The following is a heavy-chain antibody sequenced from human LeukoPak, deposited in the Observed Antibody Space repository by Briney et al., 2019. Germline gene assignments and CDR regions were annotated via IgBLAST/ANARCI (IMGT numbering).Heavy chain of an antibody. Sequence: GGSLRLSCAASGFTFSSYSMNWVRQAPGKGPEWVSSISSSSSYIYYADSVKGRFTISRDNAKNSLYLQMNSLRAEDTAVYYCARAPRDYFDYWGQGTLVTVSS. CDR1: GFTFSSYS. J-gene: IGHJ4*02. V-gene: IGHV3-21*01. CDR2: ISSSSSYI. CDR3: ARAPRDYFDY.